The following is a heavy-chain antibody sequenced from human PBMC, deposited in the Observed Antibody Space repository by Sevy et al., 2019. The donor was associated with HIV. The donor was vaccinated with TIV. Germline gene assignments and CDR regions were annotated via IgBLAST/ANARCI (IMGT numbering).Heavy chain of an antibody. V-gene: IGHV4-59*08. Sequence: SETLSLTCTVSGGSISSYYWSWIRQSPGKGLEWIGYIYYSGSTNYNPSLKSRVTLSLDTSKNQFSLRLSSVTAADTAMYYCAGENAWGRDYSWGQGTLVTVSS. D-gene: IGHD1-26*01. CDR3: AGENAWGRDYS. J-gene: IGHJ4*02. CDR1: GGSISSYY. CDR2: IYYSGST.